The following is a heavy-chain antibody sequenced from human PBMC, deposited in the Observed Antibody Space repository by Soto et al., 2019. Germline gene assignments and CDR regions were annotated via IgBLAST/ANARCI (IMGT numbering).Heavy chain of an antibody. J-gene: IGHJ4*02. V-gene: IGHV4-30-4*01. Sequence: SETLSLTCTVSGGSISSGDYCWSWIRQPPGKGLEWIGYIYYSGSTNYNPSLKSRVTISVDTSKNQFSLKLSSVTAADTAVYYCARVISPELHYFDYWGQGTLVTVSS. CDR1: GGSISSGDYC. CDR3: ARVISPELHYFDY. CDR2: IYYSGST. D-gene: IGHD1-7*01.